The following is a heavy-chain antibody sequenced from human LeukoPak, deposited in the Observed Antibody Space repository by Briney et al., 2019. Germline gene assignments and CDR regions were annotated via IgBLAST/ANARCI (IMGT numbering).Heavy chain of an antibody. J-gene: IGHJ1*01. CDR1: GGSISSGGYY. V-gene: IGHV4-31*03. CDR3: ARTSDSSGYYYGEYFQH. Sequence: SQTLSLTCTVSGGSISSGGYYWSWIRQHPGKGLEWIGYIYYSGSTYYNPSLKSRVTISVDTSKSQFSLKLSSVTAADTAVYYCARTSDSSGYYYGEYFQHWGQGTLVTVSS. CDR2: IYYSGST. D-gene: IGHD3-22*01.